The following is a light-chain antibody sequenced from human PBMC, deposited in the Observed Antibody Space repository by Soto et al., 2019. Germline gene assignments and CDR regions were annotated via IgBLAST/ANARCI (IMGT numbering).Light chain of an antibody. CDR2: EAS. Sequence: DIHMTQTPSTLSASVVDRVTITFRASQNINSWLAWYQQKPGKAPKLLIYEASSLEKGVPARFGGSGSGTEFTLTISTLEPEDFAVYYCQQCSNWPTFGGGTKVDIK. V-gene: IGKV1-5*03. J-gene: IGKJ4*01. CDR3: QQCSNWPT. CDR1: QNINSW.